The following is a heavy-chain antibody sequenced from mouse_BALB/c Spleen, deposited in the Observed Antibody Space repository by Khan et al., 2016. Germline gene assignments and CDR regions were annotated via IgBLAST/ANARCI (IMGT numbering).Heavy chain of an antibody. Sequence: QVQLKQSGAELVRPGASVKLSCKASGYTFTNYWMNWVKQRPGQGLEWIGMVDPSDSETHYNQMFKDKATLTVDKSSSTAYMQLTSLTSEDSAVYYLGRRAYALLDYWGQGTSVTVSS. CDR2: VDPSDSET. CDR1: GYTFTNYW. D-gene: IGHD3-3*01. J-gene: IGHJ4*01. CDR3: GRRAYALLDY. V-gene: IGHV1-61*01.